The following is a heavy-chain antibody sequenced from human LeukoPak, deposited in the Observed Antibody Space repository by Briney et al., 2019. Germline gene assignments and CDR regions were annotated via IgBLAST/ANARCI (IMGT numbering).Heavy chain of an antibody. CDR3: ARARVHYYDSSGYRYYYYYGMDV. V-gene: IGHV3-74*01. CDR2: INSDGSST. D-gene: IGHD3-22*01. CDR1: GFTFSSYW. Sequence: SGGSLRLSCAASGFTFSSYWMHWVRQAPGKGLVWVSRINSDGSSTSYADSVKGRFTISRDNAKNTLYLQMNSLRAEDTAVYYCARARVHYYDSSGYRYYYYYGMDVWGQGTTVTVSS. J-gene: IGHJ6*02.